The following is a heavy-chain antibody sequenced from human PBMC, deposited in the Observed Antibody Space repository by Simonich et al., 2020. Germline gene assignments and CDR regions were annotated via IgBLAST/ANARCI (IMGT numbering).Heavy chain of an antibody. D-gene: IGHD3-10*01. Sequence: QVQLVESGGGVVQPGRSLRLSCAASGFTFSSYGMHWVRQVPGKWLCWLAVLWKNGKNKTYEESVNGRFTISRDNSKNTLYLQMNSLRAEDTAVYYCARDGGYMVRGVDAFDIWGQGTMVTVSS. CDR1: GFTFSSYG. V-gene: IGHV3-33*01. CDR3: ARDGGYMVRGVDAFDI. CDR2: LWKNGKNK. J-gene: IGHJ3*02.